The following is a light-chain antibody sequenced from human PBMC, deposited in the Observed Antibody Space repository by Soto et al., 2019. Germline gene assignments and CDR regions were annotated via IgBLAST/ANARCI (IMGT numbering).Light chain of an antibody. Sequence: QSVLTQPASVSGSPGQSITISCTGTSSDVGGYDYVSWYQQHPDKAPKLIVYEVTHRPSGVSNRFSGSKSGNTASLTISGLQAVDEADYYCSSLTSGSTRVFGTGTKLTVL. V-gene: IGLV2-14*01. CDR2: EVT. CDR1: SSDVGGYDY. J-gene: IGLJ1*01. CDR3: SSLTSGSTRV.